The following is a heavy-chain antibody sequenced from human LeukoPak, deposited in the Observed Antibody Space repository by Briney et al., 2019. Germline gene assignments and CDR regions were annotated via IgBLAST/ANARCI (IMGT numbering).Heavy chain of an antibody. D-gene: IGHD3-3*01. CDR3: ARGELRFLEWFYDY. CDR1: GGSFSGYY. J-gene: IGHJ4*02. V-gene: IGHV4-34*01. Sequence: PSETLSLTCAVYGGSFSGYYWSWIRQPPGKGLEWIGEINHSGSTNYNPSLKSRVTISVDTSKNQFSLKLSSVTAADTAVYYCARGELRFLEWFYDYWGQGTLVTVSS. CDR2: INHSGST.